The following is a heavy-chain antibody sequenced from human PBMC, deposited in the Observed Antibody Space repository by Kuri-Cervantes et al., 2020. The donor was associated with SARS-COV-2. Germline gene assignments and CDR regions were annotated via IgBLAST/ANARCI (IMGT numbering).Heavy chain of an antibody. D-gene: IGHD2-2*01. CDR3: ARISAVPAAKRTYYFDY. Sequence: SQTLSLTCAVYGGSFSGYYWSWIRQPPGKGREWIGEINHSGSTNYNPSLKSRVTISVDTSKNQFSLKLSSVTAVGTAVYYFARISAVPAAKRTYYFDYWGQGTLVTVSS. V-gene: IGHV4-34*01. CDR2: INHSGST. J-gene: IGHJ4*02. CDR1: GGSFSGYY.